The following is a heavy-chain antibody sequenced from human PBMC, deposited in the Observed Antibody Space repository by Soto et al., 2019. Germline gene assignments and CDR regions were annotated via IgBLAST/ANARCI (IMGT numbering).Heavy chain of an antibody. CDR1: GFTFSSYA. Sequence: QVQLVESGGGVVQPGRSLRLSCAAYGFTFSSYAIHWVRQAPGKGLEWVAVISYDGSNKYYADSVKGRFTISRDNSKNTLYLQMNSLRAEDTAVYYCARDITVNWFDPWGQGTLVTVSS. D-gene: IGHD3-16*01. V-gene: IGHV3-30*04. CDR2: ISYDGSNK. J-gene: IGHJ5*02. CDR3: ARDITVNWFDP.